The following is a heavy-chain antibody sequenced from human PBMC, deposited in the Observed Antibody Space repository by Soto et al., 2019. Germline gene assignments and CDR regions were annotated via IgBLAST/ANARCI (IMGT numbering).Heavy chain of an antibody. J-gene: IGHJ3*02. CDR1: GFPFSSYA. CDR2: ISGSGGST. CDR3: ANIWGSSGSLDAFDI. Sequence: PGGSLRLSCAASGFPFSSYAMSWVRQAPGKGLEWVSAISGSGGSTYYADSVKGRFTISRDNSKNTLYLQMNSLRAEDTAVYYCANIWGSSGSLDAFDIWGQGTMVTVSS. V-gene: IGHV3-23*01. D-gene: IGHD3-22*01.